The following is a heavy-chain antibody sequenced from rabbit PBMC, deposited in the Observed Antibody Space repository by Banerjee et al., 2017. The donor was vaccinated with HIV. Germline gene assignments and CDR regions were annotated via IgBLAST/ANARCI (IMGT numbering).Heavy chain of an antibody. CDR1: GFDFSSNA. J-gene: IGHJ4*01. D-gene: IGHD4-1*01. CDR3: ATITDNSGMAL. Sequence: QEQLEESGGDLVKPEGSLTLTCKASGFDFSSNAMCWVRQAPGEGLEWIGCIDTGSGSTVYATWVNGRFTISKTSSTTVTLQMTTVTAADTATYFCATITDNSGMALWGPGTLVTVS. CDR2: IDTGSGST. V-gene: IGHV1S45*01.